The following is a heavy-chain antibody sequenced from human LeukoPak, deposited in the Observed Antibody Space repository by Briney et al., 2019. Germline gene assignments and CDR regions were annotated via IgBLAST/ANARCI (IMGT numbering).Heavy chain of an antibody. CDR3: ATDTSGSLGFFY. CDR1: GFAFSSSA. J-gene: IGHJ4*02. V-gene: IGHV3-30-3*01. D-gene: IGHD3-10*01. Sequence: GGSLRLSCAASGFAFSSSAMHWVRQAPGKGLEWVSVISSDGSHENYADSVKGRITVSRDNSENALYLQMNSLRAEDTALYYCATDTSGSLGFFYWGQGTLVTVSS. CDR2: ISSDGSHE.